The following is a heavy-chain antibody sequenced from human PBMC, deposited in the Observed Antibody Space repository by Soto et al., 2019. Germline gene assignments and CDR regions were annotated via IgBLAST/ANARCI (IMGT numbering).Heavy chain of an antibody. V-gene: IGHV3-30*03. CDR1: GFTFSSYG. Sequence: GGSLRLSCAASGFTFSSYGMHWVRQAPGKGLEWVAVISYDGSNKYYADSVKGRFTISRDNSKNTLYLQMNSLRAKDRAVYYCATLYDFWSGYSVWGTRGYYYMDVWGKGTTVTVSS. D-gene: IGHD3-3*01. J-gene: IGHJ6*03. CDR3: ATLYDFWSGYSVWGTRGYYYMDV. CDR2: ISYDGSNK.